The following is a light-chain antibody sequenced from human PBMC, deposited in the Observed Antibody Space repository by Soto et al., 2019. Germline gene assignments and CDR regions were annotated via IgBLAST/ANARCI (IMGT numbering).Light chain of an antibody. V-gene: IGKV3-20*01. CDR1: QSVSSTY. CDR2: GAT. J-gene: IGKJ2*01. Sequence: ESVLTQSPGTLSLSPGERATLSCRASQSVSSTYLAWYQQKPGQAPRLLIYGATSRATGIPARFSGSGSGTDFTLTISRLDPEDFAVYYCQQYGFSMYTFGQGSKLEIK. CDR3: QQYGFSMYT.